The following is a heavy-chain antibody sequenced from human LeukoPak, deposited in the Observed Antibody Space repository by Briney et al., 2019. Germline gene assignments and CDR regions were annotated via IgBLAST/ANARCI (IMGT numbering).Heavy chain of an antibody. V-gene: IGHV3-74*01. CDR2: INSDGSST. D-gene: IGHD3-10*01. CDR1: GFTFSSYW. Sequence: PGGSLRLFCAASGFTFSSYWMHWVRQAPGKGLVWVSRINSDGSSTSYADSVKGRFTISRDNAKNTLYLQMNSLRAEDTAVYYCARDGSLLWFGDPIGVSWGQGTMVTVSS. CDR3: ARDGSLLWFGDPIGVS. J-gene: IGHJ3*01.